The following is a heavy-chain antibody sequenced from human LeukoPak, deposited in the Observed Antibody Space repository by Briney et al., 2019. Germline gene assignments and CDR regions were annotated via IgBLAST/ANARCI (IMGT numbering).Heavy chain of an antibody. D-gene: IGHD3-9*01. V-gene: IGHV3-48*01. J-gene: IGHJ5*02. CDR1: GFTFSNAW. CDR3: ARALRAQYDILTGYYLDNWFDP. Sequence: PGGSLRLSCAASGFTFSNAWMSWVRQAPGRGLEWVSYISSSSSTIYYADSVKGRFTISRDNAKNSLYLQMNSLRAEDTAVYYCARALRAQYDILTGYYLDNWFDPWGQGTLVTVSS. CDR2: ISSSSSTI.